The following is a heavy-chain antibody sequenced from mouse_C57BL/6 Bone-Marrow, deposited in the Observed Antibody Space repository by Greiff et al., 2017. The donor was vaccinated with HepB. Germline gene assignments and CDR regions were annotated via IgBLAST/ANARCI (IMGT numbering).Heavy chain of an antibody. Sequence: VQLQQSGPGLVKPSQSLSLTCSVTGYSITSGYYWNWIRQFPGNKLEWMGYISYDGSNNYNPSLKNRISITRDTSKNQFFLKLNSVTTEDTATYYCARGGFITTVVSYFDYWGQGTTLTVSS. CDR2: ISYDGSN. V-gene: IGHV3-6*01. J-gene: IGHJ2*01. CDR1: GYSITSGYY. D-gene: IGHD1-1*01. CDR3: ARGGFITTVVSYFDY.